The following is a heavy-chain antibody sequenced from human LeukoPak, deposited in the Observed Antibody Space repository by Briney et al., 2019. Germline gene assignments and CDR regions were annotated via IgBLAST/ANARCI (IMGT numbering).Heavy chain of an antibody. Sequence: ASVKRSCKASGYTFTGYYIHWVRQAPGQGLEWMGWINPNSGGTIYAQKFQGRVTMTRDTSISTAYMELSRLRSDDTAVYYCAREAPLGSSWYPEYFQHWGQGTLVTVSS. V-gene: IGHV1-2*02. CDR2: INPNSGGT. J-gene: IGHJ1*01. CDR3: AREAPLGSSWYPEYFQH. CDR1: GYTFTGYY. D-gene: IGHD6-13*01.